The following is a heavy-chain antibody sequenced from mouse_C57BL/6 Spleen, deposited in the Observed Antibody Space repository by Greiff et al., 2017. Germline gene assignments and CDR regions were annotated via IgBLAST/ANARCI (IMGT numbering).Heavy chain of an antibody. CDR2: IDPENGDT. Sequence: EVQVVESGAELVRPGASVKLSCTASGFNIKDDYMHWVKQRPEQGLEWIGWIDPENGDTEYASKFQGKATITADTSSNTAYLQLSSLTSEDTAVYYCTTVSDYWGQGTTLTVSS. CDR1: GFNIKDDY. CDR3: TTVSDY. J-gene: IGHJ2*01. V-gene: IGHV14-4*01.